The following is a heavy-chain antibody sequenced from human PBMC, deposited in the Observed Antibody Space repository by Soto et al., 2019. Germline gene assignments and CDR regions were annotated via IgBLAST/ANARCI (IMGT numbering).Heavy chain of an antibody. CDR1: GFTFSSYA. D-gene: IGHD3-22*01. Sequence: GGSLRLSCAASGFTFSSYAMSWVRQAPGKGLEWVSAISGSGGSTYYADSVKGRFTISRDNSKNTLYLQMNSLRAEDTAVYYCAKESAYYYDSSGYSGLLDYWGQGTLVTVSS. V-gene: IGHV3-23*01. CDR3: AKESAYYYDSSGYSGLLDY. CDR2: ISGSGGST. J-gene: IGHJ4*02.